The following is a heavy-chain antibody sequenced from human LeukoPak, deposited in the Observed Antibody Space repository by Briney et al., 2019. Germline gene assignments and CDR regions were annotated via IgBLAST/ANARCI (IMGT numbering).Heavy chain of an antibody. D-gene: IGHD3-22*01. CDR1: GFTFSSYA. J-gene: IGHJ4*02. V-gene: IGHV3-23*01. CDR2: ISGSGDNT. Sequence: GGSLRLSCAASGFTFSSYAMSWVRQAPGKGLEWVSAISGSGDNTYYADSMKGRFTISRDNSKNTLSLQMNSLRAEDTAVYYCAKASYYYGSSDRFDYWGQGTLVTVSP. CDR3: AKASYYYGSSDRFDY.